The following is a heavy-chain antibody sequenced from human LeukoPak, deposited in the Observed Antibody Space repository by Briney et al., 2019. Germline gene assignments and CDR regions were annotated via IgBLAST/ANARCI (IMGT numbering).Heavy chain of an antibody. CDR3: ARGRYCSADICSGGDAFDI. J-gene: IGHJ3*02. Sequence: QPSETLSLTCTVSGGSINNYYWSWIRQPAGEGLEWIGRIYTRGRTNYNPSLKSRVTMSVDTSKHQFSLKLSSVTAADAAVYYCARGRYCSADICSGGDAFDIWGQGTMVSVSS. CDR2: IYTRGRT. CDR1: GGSINNYY. V-gene: IGHV4-4*07. D-gene: IGHD2-15*01.